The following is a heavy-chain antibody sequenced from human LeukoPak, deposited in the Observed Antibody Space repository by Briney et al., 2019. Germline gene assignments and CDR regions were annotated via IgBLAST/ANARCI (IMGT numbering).Heavy chain of an antibody. Sequence: ASVKVSCKASGGTFSSYAISWVRQAPGQGLEWMGWISAYNGNTNYAQKLQGRVTMTTDTSTSTAYMELRSLRSDDTAVYYCARAPIVVDDYWGQGTLVTVSS. CDR1: GGTFSSYA. V-gene: IGHV1-18*01. D-gene: IGHD2-2*01. J-gene: IGHJ4*02. CDR2: ISAYNGNT. CDR3: ARAPIVVDDY.